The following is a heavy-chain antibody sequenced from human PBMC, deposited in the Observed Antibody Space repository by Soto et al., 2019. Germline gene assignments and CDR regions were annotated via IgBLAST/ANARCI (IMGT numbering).Heavy chain of an antibody. J-gene: IGHJ4*02. CDR1: GGSISSGDYY. Sequence: QVQLQESGPGLVKPSQTLSLTCTVSGGSISSGDYYWSWIRQPPGKGLEGIGYIYYSGSTYYNPSLKSRVTISVDTSKSRFSLKLSSVTAADTAVYYCARARGARYFDYWGQGTLVTVSS. V-gene: IGHV4-30-4*01. CDR3: ARARGARYFDY. CDR2: IYYSGST. D-gene: IGHD2-15*01.